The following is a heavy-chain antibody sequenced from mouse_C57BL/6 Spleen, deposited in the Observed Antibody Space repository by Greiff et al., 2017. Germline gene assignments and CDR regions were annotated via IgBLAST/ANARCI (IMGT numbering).Heavy chain of an antibody. CDR2: IHPNSGST. J-gene: IGHJ1*03. CDR3: ARIYYGHFDV. CDR1: GYTFTSYW. V-gene: IGHV1-64*01. Sequence: QVQLQQPGAELVKPGASVKLSCKASGYTFTSYWMPWVKQRPGQGLEWIGMIHPNSGSTNYNEKFKSKATLTVDKSSSTAYMQLSSLTSEDSAVYYCARIYYGHFDVWGTGTTVTVSS. D-gene: IGHD2-1*01.